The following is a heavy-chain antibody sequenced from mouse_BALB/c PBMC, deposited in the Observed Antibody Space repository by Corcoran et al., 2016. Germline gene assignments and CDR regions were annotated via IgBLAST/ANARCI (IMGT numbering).Heavy chain of an antibody. V-gene: IGHV14-3*02. J-gene: IGHJ1*01. CDR1: GFNIKDTY. CDR3: ARDGNYWYFDV. CDR2: IEPANGNT. D-gene: IGHD2-1*01. Sequence: EVQLQQSGAALVKPGASVKLSCTASGFNIKDTYMHWVKQMPEHGLAWIGRIEPANGNTKYDPKLQGKATRTADQSSNTANLQLSSLTSEDTAVYYCARDGNYWYFDVWCAGTTVTVSS.